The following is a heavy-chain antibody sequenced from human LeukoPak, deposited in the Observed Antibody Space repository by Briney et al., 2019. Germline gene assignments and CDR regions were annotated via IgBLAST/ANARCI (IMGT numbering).Heavy chain of an antibody. Sequence: GGSLRLSCAASGFTFSSYGMHWVRQAPGKGLEWVAFIRYDGSHKYYADSVKGRFTISRDNSKNTLYLQMNSLRAEDTAVYYCAKVGTDYAWIYYFDYWGQGTLVTVSS. CDR3: AKVGTDYAWIYYFDY. J-gene: IGHJ4*02. D-gene: IGHD4-17*01. CDR1: GFTFSSYG. CDR2: IRYDGSHK. V-gene: IGHV3-30*02.